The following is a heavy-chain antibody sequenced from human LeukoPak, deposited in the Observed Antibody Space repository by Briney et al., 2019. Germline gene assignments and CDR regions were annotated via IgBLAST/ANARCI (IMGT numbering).Heavy chain of an antibody. CDR2: IWFDRNNK. CDR3: AKAARLGPSHFDY. Sequence: GGSLRLSCAASGFTFTTYGMHWVRQAPGKGLGGVAVIWFDRNNKFYADSVKGRFTVSRDNSKNTLYLHMNSLRGEDTAVYYCAKAARLGPSHFDYWGRGTLVTVSS. J-gene: IGHJ4*02. D-gene: IGHD6-25*01. CDR1: GFTFTTYG. V-gene: IGHV3-33*06.